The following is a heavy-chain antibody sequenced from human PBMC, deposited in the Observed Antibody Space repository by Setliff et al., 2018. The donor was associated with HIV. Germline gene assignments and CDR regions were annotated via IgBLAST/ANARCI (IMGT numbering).Heavy chain of an antibody. CDR1: GYNFTNHF. Sequence: ASVKVSCKASGYNFTNHFMHWVRQAPGQGLEWMGGIIPIFGTANYAQKFQGRVTITADESTSTAYMELSSLRSEDTAVYYCAREGYSSSWLNYYYYMDVWGKGTTVTVSS. J-gene: IGHJ6*03. CDR3: AREGYSSSWLNYYYYMDV. D-gene: IGHD6-13*01. V-gene: IGHV1-69*13. CDR2: IIPIFGTA.